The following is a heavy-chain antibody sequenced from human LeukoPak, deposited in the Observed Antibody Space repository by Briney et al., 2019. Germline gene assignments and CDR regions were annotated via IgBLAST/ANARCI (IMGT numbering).Heavy chain of an antibody. Sequence: ASVKVSCKASGYTFTSYAMHWVRQAPGQRLEWMGWINAGNGNRKYSQKFQGRVTITRDTSASTAYMELSSLRSEDTAVYYCARDLGLLWFGEWGNWFDPWGQGTLVTVSS. CDR3: ARDLGLLWFGEWGNWFDP. CDR1: GYTFTSYA. V-gene: IGHV1-3*01. J-gene: IGHJ5*02. CDR2: INAGNGNR. D-gene: IGHD3-10*01.